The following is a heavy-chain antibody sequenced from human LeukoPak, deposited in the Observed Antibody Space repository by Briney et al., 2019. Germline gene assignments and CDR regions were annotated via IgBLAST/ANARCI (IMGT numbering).Heavy chain of an antibody. CDR2: IYTSGST. D-gene: IGHD3-3*01. CDR3: ARELRFLGESSFNYYYYYMDV. J-gene: IGHJ6*03. V-gene: IGHV4-4*07. CDR1: GGSISSYY. Sequence: KPSETLSLTCTVSGGSISSYYWSWIRQPAGKGLEWIGRIYTSGSTNYNPSLKSRVTMSVDTSKNQFSLKLSSVTAADTAVYYCARELRFLGESSFNYYYYYMDVWGKGTTVTVSS.